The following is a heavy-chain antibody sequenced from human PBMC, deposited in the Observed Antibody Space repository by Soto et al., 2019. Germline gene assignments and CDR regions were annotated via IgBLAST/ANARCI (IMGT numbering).Heavy chain of an antibody. CDR1: GYTFTSYA. D-gene: IGHD2-15*01. V-gene: IGHV1-3*01. CDR2: INAGNGNI. J-gene: IGHJ4*02. CDR3: ARDCSGATCSFNY. Sequence: VSVKVSFKASGYTFTSYAMHWVRQAPGQRLEWMGWINAGNGNINYAQKFQDRVTMTTDTSTSTAYMELRSLRSDDTAVYYCARDCSGATCSFNYWGQGTLVTVSS.